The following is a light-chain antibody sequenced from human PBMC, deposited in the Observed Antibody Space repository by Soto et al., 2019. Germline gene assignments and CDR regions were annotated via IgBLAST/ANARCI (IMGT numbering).Light chain of an antibody. CDR3: QQYSNWPPWT. CDR2: SAS. V-gene: IGKV3-15*01. Sequence: EIVLTQSPATLSVSPGERATLSCRASQSVSNNLAWYQQKPGQAPRLLIYSASTRATGIPARFSGSGSGTKFTLTISSLQSEDFAVYYCQQYSNWPPWTFGQGTKVEIK. CDR1: QSVSNN. J-gene: IGKJ1*01.